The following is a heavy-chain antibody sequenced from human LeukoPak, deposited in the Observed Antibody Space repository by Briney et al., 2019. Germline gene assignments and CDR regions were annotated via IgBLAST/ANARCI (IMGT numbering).Heavy chain of an antibody. Sequence: GGSLRLSCAASGFTFSTYWMSWVRQAPGKGLEWVANINQDGSEKSNADSVKGRFTISRDNAKNSLYLQMNSLRVEDTAVYYCARNAFDAWGQGTMVTVSS. CDR3: ARNAFDA. CDR1: GFTFSTYW. CDR2: INQDGSEK. J-gene: IGHJ3*01. V-gene: IGHV3-7*01.